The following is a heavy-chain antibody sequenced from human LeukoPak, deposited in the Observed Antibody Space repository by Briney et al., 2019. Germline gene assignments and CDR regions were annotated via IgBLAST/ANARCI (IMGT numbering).Heavy chain of an antibody. Sequence: TGGSLRLSCAASGFTFSSYAMHWVRQAPGKGLEWVAVISYDGSNKYYADSVKGRFTISRDNSKNTLYLQMNSLRAEDTAVYYCARLLWFGDGGIDYWGQGTLVTVSS. CDR3: ARLLWFGDGGIDY. V-gene: IGHV3-30-3*01. J-gene: IGHJ4*02. CDR2: ISYDGSNK. D-gene: IGHD3-10*01. CDR1: GFTFSSYA.